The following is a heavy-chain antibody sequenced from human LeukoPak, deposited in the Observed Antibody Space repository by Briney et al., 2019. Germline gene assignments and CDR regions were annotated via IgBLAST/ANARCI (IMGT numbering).Heavy chain of an antibody. CDR1: GGSISSSNW. Sequence: ASETLSLTCAVSGGSISSSNWWSWVRQPPGQGLEWIGEIYHSGSTNYNPSLKSRVTISVDKSKNQFSLKLSSVTAADTAVYYCARGGYGFYYYYGMDVWGQGTTVTVSS. J-gene: IGHJ6*02. V-gene: IGHV4-4*02. CDR3: ARGGYGFYYYYGMDV. CDR2: IYHSGST. D-gene: IGHD4-17*01.